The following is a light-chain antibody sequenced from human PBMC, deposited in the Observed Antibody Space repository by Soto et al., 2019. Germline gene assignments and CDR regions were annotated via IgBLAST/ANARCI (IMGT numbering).Light chain of an antibody. CDR1: QSVSSN. J-gene: IGKJ1*01. Sequence: IVMKQAPATLSVSPGERATLSCRASQSVSSNLALYQQKPGQAPRLLIYDASNRATGIPARFSGSGSGTDFTLTISSLEPEDFAVYSCQQRRILPQTFGQGTK. CDR2: DAS. V-gene: IGKV3-11*01. CDR3: QQRRILPQT.